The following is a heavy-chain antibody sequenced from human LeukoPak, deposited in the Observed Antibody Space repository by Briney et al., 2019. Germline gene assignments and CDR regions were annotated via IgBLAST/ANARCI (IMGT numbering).Heavy chain of an antibody. D-gene: IGHD6-19*01. CDR1: GGTFSSYA. J-gene: IGHJ5*02. CDR2: IIPIFGIA. V-gene: IGHV1-69*04. Sequence: SVKVSCKASGGTFSSYAISWVRQAPGQGLEWMGRIIPIFGIANYAQEFQGRVTITADKSTSTAYMELSSLRSEDTAVYYCARRIAVAGTVWFDPWGQGTLVTVSS. CDR3: ARRIAVAGTVWFDP.